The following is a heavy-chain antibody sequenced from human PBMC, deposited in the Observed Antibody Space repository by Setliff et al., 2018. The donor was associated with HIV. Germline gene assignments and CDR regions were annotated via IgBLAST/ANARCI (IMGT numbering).Heavy chain of an antibody. J-gene: IGHJ5*02. V-gene: IGHV3-53*05. D-gene: IGHD2-2*01. CDR2: IYSDGST. CDR3: SASGDADCGTSSCTNWFDP. CDR1: GFTVSTYY. Sequence: GGSLRLSCAASGFTVSTYYMSWVRQAPGKGLEWVSTIYSDGSTYHADSVNGRFTLSRDISENALYLQIDSLRPEDTAMYYCSASGDADCGTSSCTNWFDPWGQGTLVTVSS.